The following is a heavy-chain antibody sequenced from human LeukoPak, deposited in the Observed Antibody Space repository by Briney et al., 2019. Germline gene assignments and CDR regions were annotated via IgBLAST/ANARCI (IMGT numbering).Heavy chain of an antibody. CDR2: INPNSGGT. J-gene: IGHJ4*02. V-gene: IGHV1-2*04. CDR1: GYTFTGYY. CDR3: ARDVDTALDY. D-gene: IGHD5-18*01. Sequence: ASVKVSCKASGYTFTGYYMHWVRQAPGQGLEWMGWINPNSGGTNYAQKFQGWVTMTRDTSISTAYMELSSLRSEDTAVYYCARDVDTALDYWGQGTLVTVSS.